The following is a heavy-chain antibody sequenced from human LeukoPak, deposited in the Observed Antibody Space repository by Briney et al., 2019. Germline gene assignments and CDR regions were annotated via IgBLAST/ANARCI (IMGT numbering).Heavy chain of an antibody. J-gene: IGHJ6*03. CDR3: AEDWAPGQGYYYYYMDV. D-gene: IGHD3-16*01. CDR1: GFTFSSYG. V-gene: IGHV3-33*06. CDR2: IWYDGSNK. Sequence: GGSLRLSCAASGFTFSSYGMHWVRQAPGKGLEWVAVIWYDGSNKYYADSVKGRFTISRDNSKNTLYLQMNSLRAEDTAVYYCAEDWAPGQGYYYYYMDVWGKGTAVTVSS.